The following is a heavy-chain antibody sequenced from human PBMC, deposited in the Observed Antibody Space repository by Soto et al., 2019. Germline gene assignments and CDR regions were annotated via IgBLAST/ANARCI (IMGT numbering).Heavy chain of an antibody. V-gene: IGHV3-33*01. CDR2: IWYEGSNR. J-gene: IGHJ6*02. CDR1: GFIFSNYG. D-gene: IGHD3-10*01. Sequence: QVQLVESGGGVVQPGKSLSLSCAASGFIFSNYGMHWVRQAPGKGLEWVAVIWYEGSNRYYAETVKGRFIIFRDNSRNTLHLQMNSLRAEDTAVYYCARDSYGSGGYYDPRRAYYGMDVWGQGTTVTVSS. CDR3: ARDSYGSGGYYDPRRAYYGMDV.